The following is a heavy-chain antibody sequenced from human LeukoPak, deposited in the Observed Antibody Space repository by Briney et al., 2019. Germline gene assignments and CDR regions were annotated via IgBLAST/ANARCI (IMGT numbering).Heavy chain of an antibody. CDR3: ARGPPDSQWLVWYYFDY. CDR2: IYYSGST. Sequence: PSETLSLICAVSGGSISNYYWSWLRQPPGKGLEWIGDIYYSGSTNYNSALKGRVTLSVDTSKNQFSLFLSSVTAEDTAVYYCARGPPDSQWLVWYYFDYWGQGTLVTVSS. D-gene: IGHD6-19*01. V-gene: IGHV4-59*01. J-gene: IGHJ4*02. CDR1: GGSISNYY.